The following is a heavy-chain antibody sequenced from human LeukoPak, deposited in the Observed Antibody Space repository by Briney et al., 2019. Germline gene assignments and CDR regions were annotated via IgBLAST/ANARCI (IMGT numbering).Heavy chain of an antibody. Sequence: GESLKISCQGSGYSFTSYWIGWVRQMPGKGLEWMGIIYPGDSDTRYSPSFQGQVTISADKSISTAYLQWSSLKASDTAMYYCARSAHGSGSYPNYYYYGMDVWGQGTTVTVSS. V-gene: IGHV5-51*01. CDR2: IYPGDSDT. D-gene: IGHD3-10*01. CDR1: GYSFTSYW. J-gene: IGHJ6*02. CDR3: ARSAHGSGSYPNYYYYGMDV.